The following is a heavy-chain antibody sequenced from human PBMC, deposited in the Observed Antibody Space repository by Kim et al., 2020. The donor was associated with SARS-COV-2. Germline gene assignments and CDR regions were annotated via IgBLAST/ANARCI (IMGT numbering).Heavy chain of an antibody. J-gene: IGHJ4*02. Sequence: SETLSLTCTVSGGSVSSGSYYWSWIRQPPGKGLEWIGYIYYSGSTNYNPSLKSRVTISVDTSKNQFSLKLSSVTAAETAVYYCARDTLAYSSSWYTYLDYWGQGTLVTVSS. D-gene: IGHD6-13*01. CDR1: GGSVSSGSYY. CDR2: IYYSGST. CDR3: ARDTLAYSSSWYTYLDY. V-gene: IGHV4-61*01.